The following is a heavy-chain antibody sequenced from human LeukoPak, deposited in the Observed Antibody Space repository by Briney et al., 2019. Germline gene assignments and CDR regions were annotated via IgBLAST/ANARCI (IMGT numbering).Heavy chain of an antibody. J-gene: IGHJ4*02. CDR1: GFAFSSYG. CDR2: ISYNGGDK. CDR3: AKDVALRAAAYYFDY. Sequence: GWSLRLSCAASGFAFSSYGMHWVRQAPGKGLEWVAVISYNGGDKKYADSVKGRFTISRDTSKNTVYLEMNSLRAEDTAVYYCAKDVALRAAAYYFDYWGQGTLVTVSS. V-gene: IGHV3-30*18. D-gene: IGHD2-21*01.